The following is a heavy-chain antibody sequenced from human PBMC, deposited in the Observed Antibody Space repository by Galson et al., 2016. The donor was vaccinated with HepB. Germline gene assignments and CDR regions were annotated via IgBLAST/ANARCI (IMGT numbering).Heavy chain of an antibody. D-gene: IGHD1-1*01. Sequence: SLRLSCAASGFTFSRYAMQWLRQAPGKGLEYVSATSSDGGSTYYADSVKGRFTISRDNSKNTLYLQMSSLRAEDTALYYCVTVGIRGRGNDSFDIWGQGSMVTVAS. V-gene: IGHV3-64D*06. CDR2: TSSDGGST. CDR1: GFTFSRYA. CDR3: VTVGIRGRGNDSFDI. J-gene: IGHJ3*02.